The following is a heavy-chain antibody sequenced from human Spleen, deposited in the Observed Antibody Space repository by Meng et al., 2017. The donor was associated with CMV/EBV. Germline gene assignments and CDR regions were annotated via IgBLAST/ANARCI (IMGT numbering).Heavy chain of an antibody. J-gene: IGHJ5*02. Sequence: GSLRLSCTVSGGSISSSSYYWGWIRQPPGKGLEWIGSIYYSGSTYYNPSLKSRVTISVDTSKNQFSLKLSSVTAADTAVYYCARQRDGDWFDPWGQGTLVTVSS. CDR3: ARQRDGDWFDP. CDR1: GGSISSSSYY. V-gene: IGHV4-39*01. D-gene: IGHD2-8*01. CDR2: IYYSGST.